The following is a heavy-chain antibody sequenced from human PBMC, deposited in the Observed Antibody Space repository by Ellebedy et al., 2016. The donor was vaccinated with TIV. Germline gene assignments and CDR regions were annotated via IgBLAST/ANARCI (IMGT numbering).Heavy chain of an antibody. Sequence: GESLKISXEASGFNFTNAYMNWVRRAPGKGLEWVGRIKSKTGGGTTDYVAPVKGRFTISRDDSKNTLYVQMNSLKTEDTAVYYCTTADGTAMYNWGQGTLVTVSS. J-gene: IGHJ4*02. D-gene: IGHD5-18*01. CDR2: IKSKTGGGTT. CDR1: GFNFTNAY. CDR3: TTADGTAMYN. V-gene: IGHV3-15*01.